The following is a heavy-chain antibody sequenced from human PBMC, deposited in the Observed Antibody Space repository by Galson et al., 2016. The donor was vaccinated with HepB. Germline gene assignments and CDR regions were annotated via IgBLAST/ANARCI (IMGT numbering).Heavy chain of an antibody. CDR3: AREREGQYQLTIDV. D-gene: IGHD2-2*01. J-gene: IGHJ6*03. Sequence: ETLSLTCTVSGGSISGYYWNWIRQPPGKGLEWIGYVYYSGSTNYNPSLKSRVTISVDTSKNQFSLKLSSVTAADTAVYYCAREREGQYQLTIDVWGKGTTVTVSS. CDR2: VYYSGST. V-gene: IGHV4-59*01. CDR1: GGSISGYY.